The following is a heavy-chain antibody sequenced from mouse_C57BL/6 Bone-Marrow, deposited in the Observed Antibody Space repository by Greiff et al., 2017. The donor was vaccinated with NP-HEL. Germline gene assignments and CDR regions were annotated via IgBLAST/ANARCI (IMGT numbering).Heavy chain of an antibody. D-gene: IGHD1-1*01. V-gene: IGHV14-4*01. CDR3: TTGGSSPYAMDY. Sequence: EVQLQQSGAELVRPGASVKLSCTVSGFNIKDDYMHWVKQRPEQGLEWIGLIDPENGDTEYASKFQGKATITADTSSNTAYLQLSSLTSEDTAVYYCTTGGSSPYAMDYWGQGTSVTVSS. CDR2: IDPENGDT. J-gene: IGHJ4*01. CDR1: GFNIKDDY.